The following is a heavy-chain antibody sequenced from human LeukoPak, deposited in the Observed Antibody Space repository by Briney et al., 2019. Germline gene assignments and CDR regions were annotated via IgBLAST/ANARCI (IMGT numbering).Heavy chain of an antibody. J-gene: IGHJ4*02. CDR3: ARVPTDAQFAY. CDR1: VYTFTGYY. Sequence: ASVKVSCKASVYTFTGYYMHWVRPAPGQGRAWMGWINPNSGGTNYAQKFQGRVTMTRDTSISTAYMELSRLRSDDTAVYYCARVPTDAQFAYWGQGTLVTVSS. V-gene: IGHV1-2*02. CDR2: INPNSGGT. D-gene: IGHD4-17*01.